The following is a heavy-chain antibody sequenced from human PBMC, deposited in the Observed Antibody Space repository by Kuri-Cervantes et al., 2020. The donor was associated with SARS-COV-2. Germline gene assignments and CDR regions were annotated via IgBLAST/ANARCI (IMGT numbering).Heavy chain of an antibody. V-gene: IGHV4-31*03. Sequence: SETLSLTCSVSGDSISSGGYYWNWIRQHPGKDLEWIGYIYHSGSTYYNPSLKSRVSMSVDTSKNQFSLKLRSVTAADTAVYYCGRVDIVTKTFDYWGQGTLVTVSS. CDR2: IYHSGST. CDR3: GRVDIVTKTFDY. CDR1: GDSISSGGYY. D-gene: IGHD5-12*01. J-gene: IGHJ4*02.